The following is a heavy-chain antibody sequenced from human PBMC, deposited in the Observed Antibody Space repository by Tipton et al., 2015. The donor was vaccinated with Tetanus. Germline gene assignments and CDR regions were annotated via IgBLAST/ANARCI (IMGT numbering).Heavy chain of an antibody. J-gene: IGHJ4*02. CDR3: AKAKPWINLWFGDS. CDR2: VSGNGGST. Sequence: SLRLSCAASGFTFGSYPMTWVRQVPGKGLEWVSGVSGNGGSTYYADSVRGRFTVSRDNSENILYLQMNRLRVEDTAIYYCAKAKPWINLWFGDSWGPGTRVTVSS. CDR1: GFTFGSYP. V-gene: IGHV3-23*01. D-gene: IGHD3-10*01.